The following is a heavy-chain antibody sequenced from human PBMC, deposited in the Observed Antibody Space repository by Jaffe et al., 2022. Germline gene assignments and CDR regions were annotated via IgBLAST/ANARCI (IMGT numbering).Heavy chain of an antibody. Sequence: EVQLVESGGGLVQPGGSLRLSCAASGFTFSSYWMHWVRQAPGKGLVWVSRINSDGSSTSYADSVKGRFTISRDNAKNTLYLQMNSLRAEDTAVYYCAEEGMTYDAFDIWGQGTMVTVSS. V-gene: IGHV3-74*01. J-gene: IGHJ3*02. CDR1: GFTFSSYW. CDR2: INSDGSST. CDR3: AEEGMTYDAFDI. D-gene: IGHD2-21*02.